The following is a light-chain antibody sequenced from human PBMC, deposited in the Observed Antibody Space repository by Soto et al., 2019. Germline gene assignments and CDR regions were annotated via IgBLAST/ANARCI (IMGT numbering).Light chain of an antibody. V-gene: IGLV2-23*01. Sequence: QSVLTQPASVSGSPGQSITISCTGSSSDVGSQNLVSWYQQHPRKAPKLIIYEGSRRPSGVSNRFSGPQSGNTASLTVSGLQAEDEADYYCCSFAAGNTYVFGSGTKVTVL. CDR3: CSFAAGNTYV. CDR2: EGS. J-gene: IGLJ1*01. CDR1: SSDVGSQNL.